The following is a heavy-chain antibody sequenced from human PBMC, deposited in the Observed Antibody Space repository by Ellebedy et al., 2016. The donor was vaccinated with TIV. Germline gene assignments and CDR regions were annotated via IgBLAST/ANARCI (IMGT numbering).Heavy chain of an antibody. CDR3: ARGRERLGYYGMDV. J-gene: IGHJ6*02. Sequence: PGGSLRLSCAASGITFSGLTFSSFWMQWVRQPPGQGLVWVSRIHADGSSTDYADSVKGRFTISRDNAKNTLYLEMNSLRAEDTAVYYCARGRERLGYYGMDVWGQGTTVTVSS. D-gene: IGHD6-25*01. V-gene: IGHV3-74*01. CDR1: GITFSGLTFSSFW. CDR2: IHADGSST.